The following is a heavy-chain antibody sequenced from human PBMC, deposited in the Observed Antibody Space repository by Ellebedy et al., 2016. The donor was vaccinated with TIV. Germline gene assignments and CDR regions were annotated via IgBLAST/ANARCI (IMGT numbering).Heavy chain of an antibody. Sequence: ESLKISCAASWFTVSSNYMSWVRQAPGKGLEWVSVIDSSGSTYYADSVKGRFTISRHNSKTTLYLQMNSLRAEDTAVYYCARSLDGRFGDLSIDYWGQGTLVTVSS. J-gene: IGHJ4*02. CDR2: IDSSGST. V-gene: IGHV3-53*04. CDR1: WFTVSSNY. CDR3: ARSLDGRFGDLSIDY. D-gene: IGHD3-10*01.